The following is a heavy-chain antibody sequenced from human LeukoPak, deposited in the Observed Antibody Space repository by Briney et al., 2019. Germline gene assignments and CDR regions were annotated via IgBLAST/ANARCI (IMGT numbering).Heavy chain of an antibody. CDR1: GYTFTSYY. Sequence: ASVKVSCKASGYTFTSYYMHWVRQAPGQGLQWMGIINSSGGSTSYAQKFQGRVTMTRDTSTSTVYMELSSLRSEDTAVYYCARDLNEDYYMDVWGKGTTVTISS. CDR2: INSSGGST. J-gene: IGHJ6*03. CDR3: ARDLNEDYYMDV. V-gene: IGHV1-46*01.